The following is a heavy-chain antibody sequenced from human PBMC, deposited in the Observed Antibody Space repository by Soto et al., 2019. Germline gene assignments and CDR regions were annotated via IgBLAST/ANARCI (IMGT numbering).Heavy chain of an antibody. CDR2: IYSGGST. V-gene: IGHV3-66*01. J-gene: IGHJ4*02. CDR3: ARAVGWLQLDY. Sequence: GGSLRLSCAASGFTVSSNYMSWVRQAPGKGLEWVSVIYSGGSTYYADSVKGRFTISRDNSKNTLYLQMNSLRAEDTAVYYCARAVGWLQLDYWGQGTLVTVSS. CDR1: GFTVSSNY. D-gene: IGHD5-12*01.